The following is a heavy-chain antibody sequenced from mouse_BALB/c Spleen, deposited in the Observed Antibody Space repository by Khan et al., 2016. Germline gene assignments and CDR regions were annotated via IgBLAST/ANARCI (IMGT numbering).Heavy chain of an antibody. J-gene: IGHJ4*01. V-gene: IGHV7-3*02. Sequence: EVELVESGGGLVQPGGSLRLSCATSGFTFTDYYMSRVRQPPGKALEWLGFIRNKANGYTIEYSASVKGRFTISRDNSQSILYLHMNTLRANDSATYYCARLMHYYAMDYLGQGTAVTVSS. CDR3: ARLMHYYAMDY. CDR1: GFTFTDYY. CDR2: IRNKANGYTI.